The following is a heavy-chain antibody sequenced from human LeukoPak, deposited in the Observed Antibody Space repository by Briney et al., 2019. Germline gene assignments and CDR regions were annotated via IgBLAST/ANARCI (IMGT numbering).Heavy chain of an antibody. CDR2: IKEDGSKK. CDR1: GFSFRNYW. CDR3: AKDGYPSGAD. J-gene: IGHJ4*02. V-gene: IGHV3-7*01. Sequence: PGGSLRLSCVASGFSFRNYWMSWVRQAPGKGLEWVANIKEDGSKKNHLDSVKGRFTISRDNAKDFLYLQMNSLRVEDTALYYCAKDGYPSGADWGQGTLVTVSS. D-gene: IGHD2-2*03.